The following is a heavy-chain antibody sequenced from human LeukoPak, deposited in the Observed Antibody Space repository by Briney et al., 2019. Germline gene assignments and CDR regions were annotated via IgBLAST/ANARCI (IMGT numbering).Heavy chain of an antibody. D-gene: IGHD5-18*01. CDR1: GGTFSSYA. CDR3: ARDGPKAMVPFDY. CDR2: IIPIFGTA. Sequence: SVKVSCKASGGTFSSYAISWVRQAPGQGLEWMGGIIPIFGTANYAQKFQGRVTITADESTSTAYMELRSLRSDDTAVYYCARDGPKAMVPFDYWGQGTLVTVSS. V-gene: IGHV1-69*13. J-gene: IGHJ4*02.